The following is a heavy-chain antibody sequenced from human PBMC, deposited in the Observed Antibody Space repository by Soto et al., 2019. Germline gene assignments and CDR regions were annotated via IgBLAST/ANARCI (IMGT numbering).Heavy chain of an antibody. CDR2: ISGSGGST. CDR1: GFTFSSYA. J-gene: IGHJ6*02. V-gene: IGHV3-23*01. CDR3: AKTPLYYDFRSDGMDV. Sequence: GGSLRLSCAASGFTFSSYAMSWVRQAPGKGLEWVSAISGSGGSTYYADSVKGRFTISRDNSKNTLYLQMNSLRAEDTAVYYCAKTPLYYDFRSDGMDVCGQGTTVTVSS. D-gene: IGHD3-3*01.